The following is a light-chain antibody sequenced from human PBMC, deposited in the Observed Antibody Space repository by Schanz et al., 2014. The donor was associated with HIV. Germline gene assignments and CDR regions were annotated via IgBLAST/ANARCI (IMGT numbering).Light chain of an antibody. CDR3: QSYDSGLSVVV. CDR1: SSNIGAGYD. J-gene: IGLJ2*01. V-gene: IGLV1-40*02. Sequence: QSVLTQPPSVSGAPGERVIISCTGSSSNIGAGYDVHWYQFLPGAAPKLLINANNNRPAGVSGRFSGSKSATSASLAITGLQAEDEADYYCQSYDSGLSVVVFGGGTKLTVL. CDR2: ANN.